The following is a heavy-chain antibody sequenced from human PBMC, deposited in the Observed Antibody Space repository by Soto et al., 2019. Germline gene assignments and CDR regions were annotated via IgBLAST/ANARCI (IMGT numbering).Heavy chain of an antibody. J-gene: IGHJ4*02. D-gene: IGHD3-3*01. V-gene: IGHV3-30-3*01. Sequence: PGGPLRLSCAASGFTFSSYAMHWVRQAPGKGLEWVAVISYDGSNKYYADSVKGRFTISRDNSKNTLYLQMNSLRAEDTAVYYCARDKAIFGVVTTYFDYWGQGTLVTVSS. CDR1: GFTFSSYA. CDR3: ARDKAIFGVVTTYFDY. CDR2: ISYDGSNK.